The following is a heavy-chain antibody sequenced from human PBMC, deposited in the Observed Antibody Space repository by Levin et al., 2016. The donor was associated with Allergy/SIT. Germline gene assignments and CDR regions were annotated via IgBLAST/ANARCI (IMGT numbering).Heavy chain of an antibody. Sequence: SETLSLTCTVSGGSISSGDYYWSWIRQPPGKGLEWIGYIYYSGSTYYNPSLKSRVTXVDTSKNEFSLKLSSVTAADTAVYYCARPYYYGSGRSHMDVWGKGTTVTVSS. J-gene: IGHJ6*04. CDR1: GGSISSGDYY. V-gene: IGHV4-30-4*01. D-gene: IGHD3-10*01. CDR2: IYYSGST. CDR3: ARPYYYGSGRSHMDV.